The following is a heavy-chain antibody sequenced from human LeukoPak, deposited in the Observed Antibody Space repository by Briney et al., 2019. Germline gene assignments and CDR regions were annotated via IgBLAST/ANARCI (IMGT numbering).Heavy chain of an antibody. CDR2: INPNSGGT. V-gene: IGHV1-2*02. CDR3: ARDPVRSSMVRGVIMLFDY. CDR1: GFTFTSYY. Sequence: GASVKVSCKASGFTFTSYYFHWVRQAPGQGLEWMGWINPNSGGTNYAQKFQGRVTMTRDTSISTAYMELSRLRSDDTAVYYCARDPVRSSMVRGVIMLFDYWGQGTLVTVSS. J-gene: IGHJ4*02. D-gene: IGHD3-10*01.